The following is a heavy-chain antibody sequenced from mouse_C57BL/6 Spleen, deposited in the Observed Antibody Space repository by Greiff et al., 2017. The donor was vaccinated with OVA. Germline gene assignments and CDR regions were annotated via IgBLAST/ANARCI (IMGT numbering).Heavy chain of an antibody. CDR2: ISSGSSTI. Sequence: DVMLVESGGGLVKPGGSLKLSCAASGFTFSDYGMHWVRQAPEKGLEWVAYISSGSSTIYYADTVKGRFTISRDNAKNTLFLQMTSLRSEDTAMYYCARKMITTGYYAMDYWGQGTSVTVSS. D-gene: IGHD2-4*01. V-gene: IGHV5-17*01. CDR3: ARKMITTGYYAMDY. J-gene: IGHJ4*01. CDR1: GFTFSDYG.